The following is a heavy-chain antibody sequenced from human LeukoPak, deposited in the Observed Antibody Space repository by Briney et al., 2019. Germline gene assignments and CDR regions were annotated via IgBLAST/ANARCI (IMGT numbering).Heavy chain of an antibody. CDR2: ISSSSSYT. Sequence: GGSLRLSCAASGFTFSSYSMNWVRQAPGKGLEWVSSISSSSSYTYYADSVKGRFTISRDNAKNSLYLQMNSLRAEDTAVYYCARDVPNPHYDFWSGPFDYWGQGTLVTVSS. D-gene: IGHD3-3*01. V-gene: IGHV3-21*01. J-gene: IGHJ4*02. CDR3: ARDVPNPHYDFWSGPFDY. CDR1: GFTFSSYS.